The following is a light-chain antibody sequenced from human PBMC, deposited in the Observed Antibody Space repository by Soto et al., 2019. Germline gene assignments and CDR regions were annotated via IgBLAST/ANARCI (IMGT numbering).Light chain of an antibody. CDR2: GAS. Sequence: EIVLTQSPGTLSLSPGERATLSCRASQSVSSGFLAWYQQKPGQAPSLLIYGASSRATGIPDRFSGSGSGTDLTLTISRLEPEDFAVYYCQQYGSSPRTFGQGTKVEIK. CDR3: QQYGSSPRT. V-gene: IGKV3-20*01. J-gene: IGKJ1*01. CDR1: QSVSSGF.